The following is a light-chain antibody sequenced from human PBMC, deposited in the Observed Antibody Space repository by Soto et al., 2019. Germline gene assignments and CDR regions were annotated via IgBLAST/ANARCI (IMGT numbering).Light chain of an antibody. J-gene: IGKJ5*01. CDR2: DAS. CDR1: QSVSSY. CDR3: QQRSSWPLIT. Sequence: EIXLTQSPATLSLSPGERATLSCRASQSVSSYLAWYQQKPGQAPRLLIYDASNRATGIPARFSGSGSGTDFTLTISSLEPEDFAVYYCQQRSSWPLITFGQGTRLEIK. V-gene: IGKV3-11*01.